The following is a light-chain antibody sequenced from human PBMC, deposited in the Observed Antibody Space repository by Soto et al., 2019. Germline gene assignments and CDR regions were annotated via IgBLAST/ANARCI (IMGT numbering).Light chain of an antibody. CDR3: LQHNIYPFT. CDR1: QGISNY. J-gene: IGKJ4*01. CDR2: GAS. Sequence: DIQMTQSPSAMSASVGDRVTITCRASQGISNYLAWFQQKPGTVPKRLIYGASTLQSGVPSRFSCSGSGTEFTLTISSLQPEDCATYFCLQHNIYPFTFGGGTKVEIK. V-gene: IGKV1-17*03.